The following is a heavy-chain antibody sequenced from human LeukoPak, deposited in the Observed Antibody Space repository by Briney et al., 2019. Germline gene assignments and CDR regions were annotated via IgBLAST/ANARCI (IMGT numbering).Heavy chain of an antibody. J-gene: IGHJ3*02. CDR3: AKCSVTCYANAFYI. V-gene: IGHV3-23*01. CDR2: ISRSGGDT. Sequence: GGSLRLSCAASGFTFSSDAMTCVRQAPGKGLEWVSAISRSGGDTEYADSVKGRFTISRDNSKNTLYLQMNSLRAEDTAVYYCAKCSVTCYANAFYIWGQGTMVTVSS. CDR1: GFTFSSDA. D-gene: IGHD2-2*01.